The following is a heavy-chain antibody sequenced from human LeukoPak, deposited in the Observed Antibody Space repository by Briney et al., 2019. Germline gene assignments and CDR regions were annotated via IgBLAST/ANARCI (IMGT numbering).Heavy chain of an antibody. CDR2: INPNSGGT. CDR3: ARSIVVVPAAIHNWFDP. V-gene: IGHV1-2*02. D-gene: IGHD2-2*01. Sequence: ASVKVSCKASGYTFTGYYMHWVRQAPGQGLEWMGWINPNSGGTNYAQKFQGRVTMTRDTSISTAYMELSRLRSDDTAVYYCARSIVVVPAAIHNWFDPWGQGTLVTVSS. J-gene: IGHJ5*02. CDR1: GYTFTGYY.